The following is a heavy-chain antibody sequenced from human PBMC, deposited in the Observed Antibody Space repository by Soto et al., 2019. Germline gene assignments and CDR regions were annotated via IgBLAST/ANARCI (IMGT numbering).Heavy chain of an antibody. V-gene: IGHV4-4*02. Sequence: PSETLSLTCAVSGGSISSSNWWSWVRQPPGKGLEWIGEIYHSGSTNYNPSLKSRVTISVDTSKNQFSLKLSSVTAADTAVYYCARAPGVVAARKNWFDPWGQGTLVTVSS. J-gene: IGHJ5*02. CDR2: IYHSGST. CDR3: ARAPGVVAARKNWFDP. CDR1: GGSISSSNW. D-gene: IGHD2-15*01.